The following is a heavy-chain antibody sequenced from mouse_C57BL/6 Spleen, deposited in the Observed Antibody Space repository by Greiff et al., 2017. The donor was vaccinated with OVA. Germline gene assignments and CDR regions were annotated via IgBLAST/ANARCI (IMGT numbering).Heavy chain of an antibody. CDR3: TRDYGYDGDY. D-gene: IGHD2-2*01. CDR2: IDPETGGT. CDR1: GYTFTDYE. V-gene: IGHV1-15*01. Sequence: QVQLQESGAELVRPGASVTLSCKASGYTFTDYEMHWVKQTPVHGLEWNGAIDPETGGTAYNQKFKGKAILTADKSSSTAYMELRSLTSEDSAVYYCTRDYGYDGDYWGQGTTLTVSS. J-gene: IGHJ2*01.